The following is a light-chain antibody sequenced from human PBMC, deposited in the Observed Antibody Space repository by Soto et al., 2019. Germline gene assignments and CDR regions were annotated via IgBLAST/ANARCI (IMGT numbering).Light chain of an antibody. Sequence: EFVLTQSPGTLSLSPGERATLSCRASQSISSSFLAWYQQKPGQAPRLLIYGASSRGTGIPDRFSGSGYGTDFTLTISRLEREDLTVYYCQLLGSSPTFTFGGGTKVEIK. CDR3: QLLGSSPTFT. V-gene: IGKV3-20*01. CDR2: GAS. CDR1: QSISSSF. J-gene: IGKJ4*01.